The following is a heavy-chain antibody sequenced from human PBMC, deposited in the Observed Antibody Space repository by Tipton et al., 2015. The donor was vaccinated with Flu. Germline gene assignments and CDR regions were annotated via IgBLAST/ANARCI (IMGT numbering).Heavy chain of an antibody. Sequence: TLSLNCTVSGGSISSYYWSWIRQPPGKGLEWIGYIYYSGSTNYNPSLKSRVTISVDTSKNQFSLKLSSVTAADTAVYYCARGGEIISYWGQGTLVTVSS. CDR1: GGSISSYY. J-gene: IGHJ4*02. CDR3: ARGGEIISY. CDR2: IYYSGST. V-gene: IGHV4-59*01. D-gene: IGHD3-10*01.